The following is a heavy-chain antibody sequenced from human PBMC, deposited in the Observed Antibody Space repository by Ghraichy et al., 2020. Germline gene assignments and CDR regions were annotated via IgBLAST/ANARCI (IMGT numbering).Heavy chain of an antibody. CDR1: GGTFSSYA. CDR2: IIPIFGTA. CDR3: ARPQYYYDSSGYVDDAFDI. D-gene: IGHD3-22*01. Sequence: SVKVSCKASGGTFSSYAISWVRQAPGQGLEWMGGIIPIFGTANYAQKFQGRVTITADESTSTAYMELSSLRSEDTAVYYCARPQYYYDSSGYVDDAFDIWGQGTMVTVSS. V-gene: IGHV1-69*13. J-gene: IGHJ3*02.